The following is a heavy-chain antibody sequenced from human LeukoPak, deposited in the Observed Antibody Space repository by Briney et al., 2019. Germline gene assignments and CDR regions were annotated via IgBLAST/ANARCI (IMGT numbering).Heavy chain of an antibody. CDR3: ARDSLQYYYYYYYMDV. Sequence: GGSLRLSCAASGFTFSSYAMHWVRQAPGKGLEWVAVISYDGSNKYYADSVKGRFTISRDNSKNTLYLQMNGLRAEDTAVYYCARDSLQYYYYYYYMDVWGKGTTVTVSS. V-gene: IGHV3-30*04. J-gene: IGHJ6*03. D-gene: IGHD5-24*01. CDR2: ISYDGSNK. CDR1: GFTFSSYA.